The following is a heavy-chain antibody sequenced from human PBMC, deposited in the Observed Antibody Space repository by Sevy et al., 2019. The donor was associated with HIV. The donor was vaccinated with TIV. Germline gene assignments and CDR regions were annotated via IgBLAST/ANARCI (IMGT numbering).Heavy chain of an antibody. CDR1: GFTXXXXX. CDR2: IKENXSEK. Sequence: GGSLRLSXEAXGFTXXXXXMTWVHQAXGKRREXVANIKENXSEKYYVDSVKGRFTISRDNAKTSLYLQMNSLRAEDXXVYYCARGDNWHFXXXXXXXXXXVWGQXTTVTVSS. CDR3: ARGDNWHFXXXXXXXXXXV. D-gene: IGHD1-7*01. J-gene: IGHJ6*02. V-gene: IGHV3-7*01.